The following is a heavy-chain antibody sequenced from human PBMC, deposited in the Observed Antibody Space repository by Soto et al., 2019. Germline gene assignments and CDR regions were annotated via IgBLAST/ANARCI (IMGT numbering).Heavy chain of an antibody. CDR3: ARAYTAMVTSVDY. CDR1: GYTFTGYY. D-gene: IGHD5-18*01. Sequence: ASVKVSCKASGYTFTGYYMHWVRQAPGQGLEWMGWINPNRGGTAYAQRFQGRVTRTRDTSISTAYMELSRLRSDDTAVYYCARAYTAMVTSVDYWGPGTLVTVSS. CDR2: INPNRGGT. V-gene: IGHV1-2*02. J-gene: IGHJ4*02.